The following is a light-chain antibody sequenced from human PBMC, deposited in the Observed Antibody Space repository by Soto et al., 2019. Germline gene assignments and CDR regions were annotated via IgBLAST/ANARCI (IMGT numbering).Light chain of an antibody. Sequence: QSALTQPASVSGSPGQSVTISCSGSSSDVGAYNYVSWYQRHPGKAHKLMIYDVTNRPSGVSNRFSGSKSGNTASLTISGLQAEDEADYFCSSYTSSSTVVFGGGTKLTVL. CDR3: SSYTSSSTVV. V-gene: IGLV2-14*01. J-gene: IGLJ3*02. CDR2: DVT. CDR1: SSDVGAYNY.